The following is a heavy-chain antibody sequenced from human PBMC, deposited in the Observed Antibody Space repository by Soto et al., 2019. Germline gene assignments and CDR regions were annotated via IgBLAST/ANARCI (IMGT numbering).Heavy chain of an antibody. J-gene: IGHJ4*02. V-gene: IGHV3-7*05. CDR2: INQDGGDK. D-gene: IGHD6-13*01. CDR1: ECTCGDHW. Sequence: VGSLRLPWAASECTCGDHWMNLVSQAPGKGLEWVASINQDGGDKKYVDSVKGRFTISRDNAKNSLYLQMASLRAEDTAVYYCARDGVAPGLYFDFWGQGALVTVSS. CDR3: ARDGVAPGLYFDF.